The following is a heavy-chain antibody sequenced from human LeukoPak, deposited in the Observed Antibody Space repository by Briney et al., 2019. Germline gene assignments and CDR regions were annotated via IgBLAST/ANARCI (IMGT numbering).Heavy chain of an antibody. CDR3: AKCTPRIVGATYSYYYYMDV. Sequence: GGSLRLSCAASVFTFSSYAVSWVRQAAGKGLRWVSAMGGSGGSTYYADSVKGRFTISRDNSKNTLYLQMNSLRAEDTAVYYCAKCTPRIVGATYSYYYYMDVWGKGTTVTVSS. V-gene: IGHV3-23*01. CDR1: VFTFSSYA. J-gene: IGHJ6*03. CDR2: MGGSGGST. D-gene: IGHD1-26*01.